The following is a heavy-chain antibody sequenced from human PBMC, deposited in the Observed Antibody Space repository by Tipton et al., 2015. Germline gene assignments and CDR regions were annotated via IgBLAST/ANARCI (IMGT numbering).Heavy chain of an antibody. CDR2: IYYSGST. D-gene: IGHD3-9*01. V-gene: IGHV4-39*01. CDR1: GGSISTSNYY. J-gene: IGHJ4*02. CDR3: ACQDYDSLTRDYQTVDY. Sequence: TLSLTCNVSGGSISTSNYYWGWIRQPPGKGPEWIGSIYYSGSTYYNPSLESRVTTSVDTSKNQFSLKVRSVTAADTAVYYCACQDYDSLTRDYQTVDYWGQGTLVTVSS.